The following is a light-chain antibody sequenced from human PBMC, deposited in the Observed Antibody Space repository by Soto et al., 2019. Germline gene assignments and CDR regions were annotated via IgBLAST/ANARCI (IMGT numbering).Light chain of an antibody. J-gene: IGKJ5*01. Sequence: VLTQSPVTMSLSPGERATLSCRASQSVSSSYLAWYQQKPGQPPRLLIYAASTRATDVPARFRGSGSGTDFTLTISSLEPEDFAVYYCQQRGNGPPITCGQGTRWRL. CDR2: AAS. CDR1: QSVSSSY. CDR3: QQRGNGPPIT. V-gene: IGKV3D-20*02.